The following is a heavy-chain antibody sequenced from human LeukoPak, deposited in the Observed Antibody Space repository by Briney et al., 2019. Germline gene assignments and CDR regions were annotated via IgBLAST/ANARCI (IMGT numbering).Heavy chain of an antibody. Sequence: GRSLRLSCAASAFSFDDYAMHWVRHAPGKGLEGVSLISWDGGSTYYADSVKGRFTISRDNTKNSLYLQMNSLRAEDPALYYCAKDAEGFRLISYSFDNWGQGTLVTVSS. CDR3: AKDAEGFRLISYSFDN. D-gene: IGHD2-8*01. V-gene: IGHV3-43D*03. J-gene: IGHJ4*02. CDR1: AFSFDDYA. CDR2: ISWDGGST.